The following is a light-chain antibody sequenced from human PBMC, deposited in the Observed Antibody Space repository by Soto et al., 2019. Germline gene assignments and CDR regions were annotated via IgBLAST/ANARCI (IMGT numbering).Light chain of an antibody. V-gene: IGKV1-5*03. J-gene: IGKJ4*01. CDR2: KAS. Sequence: DIQMTKFPSTLSASVGDRITITCRVSQSIGSSLAWYQQRPGKAPNLLIYKASSLESGVPSRFSGSGSGAEFTLTFSSLQPDDFATYFCLQYYTYPYTFVGGTKVEIK. CDR1: QSIGSS. CDR3: LQYYTYPYT.